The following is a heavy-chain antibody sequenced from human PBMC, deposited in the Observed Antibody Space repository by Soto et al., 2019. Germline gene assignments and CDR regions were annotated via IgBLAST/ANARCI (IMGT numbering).Heavy chain of an antibody. CDR1: GYTFTTYG. D-gene: IGHD6-13*01. CDR2: ISAYSGST. V-gene: IGHV1-18*01. CDR3: ARDFTKSSSWPYYFDY. J-gene: IGHJ4*02. Sequence: ASVKVSCKASGYTFTTYGISWVRQAPGQGLEWMGWISAYSGSTKFAQKLQGRVTMTIDTSTTTAYMELRSLTSDDTAVYYCARDFTKSSSWPYYFDYWGQGTLVTVSS.